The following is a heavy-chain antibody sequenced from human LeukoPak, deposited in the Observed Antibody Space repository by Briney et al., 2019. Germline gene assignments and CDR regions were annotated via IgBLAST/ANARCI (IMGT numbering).Heavy chain of an antibody. CDR1: GFTFSTYW. Sequence: GGSLRLSCEASGFTFSTYWMSWVRQAPGKGLEWVANIKQDGSQTYHADSVKGRFTISRDNSKNTLYLQMNSLRAEDTAVYYCARAPSYYYDSSGYHFDYWGQGTLVTVSS. D-gene: IGHD3-22*01. CDR3: ARAPSYYYDSSGYHFDY. CDR2: IKQDGSQT. V-gene: IGHV3-7*01. J-gene: IGHJ4*02.